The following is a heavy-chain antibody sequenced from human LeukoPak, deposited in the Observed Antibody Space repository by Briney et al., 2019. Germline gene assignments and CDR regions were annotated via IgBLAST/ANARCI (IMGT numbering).Heavy chain of an antibody. D-gene: IGHD3-22*01. V-gene: IGHV3-53*01. CDR3: GGYSSLDH. J-gene: IGHJ4*02. CDR2: IYSGGDK. Sequence: GGSLRLSCAASGFSVSNNYMSWVRQAPGKGLEWVSLIYSGGDKRYAASVKGRFTISRDNSKNTLYLQMDSLRVEDPAVYYCGGYSSLDHWGQGTLVTVSS. CDR1: GFSVSNNY.